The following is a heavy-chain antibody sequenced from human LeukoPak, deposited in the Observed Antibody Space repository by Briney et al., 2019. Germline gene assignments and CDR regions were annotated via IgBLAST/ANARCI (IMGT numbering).Heavy chain of an antibody. D-gene: IGHD6-13*01. V-gene: IGHV4-59*01. Sequence: PSETLSLTCTVSGGSISSYYWSWIRQPPGKGLEWIGYIYYSGSTNYNSSLKSRVTISVDTSKNQFSLKLSSVTAADTAVYYCARISSSWYNYYYYGMDVWGKGTTVTVSS. CDR2: IYYSGST. CDR1: GGSISSYY. CDR3: ARISSSWYNYYYYGMDV. J-gene: IGHJ6*04.